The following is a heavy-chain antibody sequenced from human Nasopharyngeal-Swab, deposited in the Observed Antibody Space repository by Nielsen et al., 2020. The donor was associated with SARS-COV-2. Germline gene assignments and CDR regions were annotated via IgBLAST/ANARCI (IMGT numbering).Heavy chain of an antibody. D-gene: IGHD5-12*01. CDR2: ISWNSRSI. Sequence: GGSLRLSCRASGLTLDYYAMTWFRQAPGKGLEWLSGISWNSRSIGYADSVKGRFTITRDNAKASLYLQMNSLRPEDTALYFCARDSTQGYIDFWGQGTLVTVSS. CDR3: ARDSTQGYIDF. J-gene: IGHJ4*02. V-gene: IGHV3-9*01. CDR1: GLTLDYYA.